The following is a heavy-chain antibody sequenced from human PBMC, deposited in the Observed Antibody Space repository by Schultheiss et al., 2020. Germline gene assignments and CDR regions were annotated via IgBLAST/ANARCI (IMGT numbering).Heavy chain of an antibody. D-gene: IGHD3-22*01. CDR2: IYYSGST. CDR1: GGSISSSSYY. Sequence: SETLSLTCTVSGGSISSSSYYWGWIRQPPGKGLEWIVSIYYSGSTYYNPSLKSRVTISVDTSKNQFSLKLSSVTAADTAVYYCARDVMIPDYYDSSGYYPPYYFDYWGQGALVTVSS. CDR3: ARDVMIPDYYDSSGYYPPYYFDY. V-gene: IGHV4-39*07. J-gene: IGHJ4*02.